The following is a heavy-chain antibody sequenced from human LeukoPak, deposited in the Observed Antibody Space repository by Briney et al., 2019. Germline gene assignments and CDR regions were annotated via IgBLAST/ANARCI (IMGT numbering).Heavy chain of an antibody. D-gene: IGHD3-16*01. CDR2: ISYDGSNK. Sequence: PGGSLRLSCAASGFTFSSYGMHWVRQAPGKGLEWVAVISYDGSNKYYADSVKGRFTISRDNSKNTLYLQMSSLRSEDTAVYYCAGGDSQYYFDYWGQGTLVTVSS. CDR1: GFTFSSYG. V-gene: IGHV3-30*03. CDR3: AGGDSQYYFDY. J-gene: IGHJ4*02.